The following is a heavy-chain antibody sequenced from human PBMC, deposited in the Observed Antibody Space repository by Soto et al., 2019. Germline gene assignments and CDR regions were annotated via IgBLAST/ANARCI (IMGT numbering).Heavy chain of an antibody. CDR2: IYYSGST. D-gene: IGHD3-10*01. CDR1: GGSIGYYY. CDR3: ARGHGSGSYYNGLFHX. J-gene: IGHJ4*02. V-gene: IGHV4-59*01. Sequence: PSETLSLTCTVSGGSIGYYYWGWIRQPPGKGLEWIGYIYYSGSTNYKPALKSRVTISIDTSKNQFSLKLSFVAAADTAVYYCARGHGSGSYYNGLFHXWGQGTLVTVSX.